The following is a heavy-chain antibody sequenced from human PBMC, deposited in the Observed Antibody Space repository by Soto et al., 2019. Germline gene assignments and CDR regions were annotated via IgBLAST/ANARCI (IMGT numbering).Heavy chain of an antibody. Sequence: PGRSLSLSCAAAGFTVSSHAMSCVRQPPEKGLEWVSAFLGCGDSTYYTDSVKGRSTISRYNSKNTLYLQKNSLRAEDTAVCCCPRGRWELLNWFDPWGQGTLVTVSS. J-gene: IGHJ5*02. CDR1: GFTVSSHA. D-gene: IGHD1-26*01. CDR2: FLGCGDST. V-gene: IGHV3-23*01. CDR3: PRGRWELLNWFDP.